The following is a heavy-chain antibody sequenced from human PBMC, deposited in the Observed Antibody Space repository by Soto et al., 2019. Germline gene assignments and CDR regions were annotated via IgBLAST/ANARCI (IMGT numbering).Heavy chain of an antibody. Sequence: QVQLQESGPGLVKPSETLSLTCTVSGGSISSYYWSWIRQPPGKGLEWIGYIYYSGSTNYNPSLKSRVTIAVATSKNQFSLKLSSVNAADTAVYYCARRGVPVFPYAFAIWGQGTMVTVSS. CDR2: IYYSGST. J-gene: IGHJ3*02. D-gene: IGHD2-21*01. CDR3: ARRGVPVFPYAFAI. V-gene: IGHV4-59*01. CDR1: GGSISSYY.